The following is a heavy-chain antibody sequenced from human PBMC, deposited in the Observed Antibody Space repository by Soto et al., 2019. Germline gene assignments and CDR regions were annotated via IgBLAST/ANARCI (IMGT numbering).Heavy chain of an antibody. CDR3: ASLMGTSFDL. CDR1: GFTFSDHH. CDR2: ARNKAHSYTT. V-gene: IGHV3-72*01. J-gene: IGHJ4*02. D-gene: IGHD2-8*01. Sequence: EVQLVESGGGLVQPGGSLRLSCAASGFTFSDHHMDWVRQAPGKGLEWVGRARNKAHSYTTAYAASVKGRFTISRDDSKNSLSLQMNSLKTEDTAVYFCASLMGTSFDLWGQGTLVTVSS.